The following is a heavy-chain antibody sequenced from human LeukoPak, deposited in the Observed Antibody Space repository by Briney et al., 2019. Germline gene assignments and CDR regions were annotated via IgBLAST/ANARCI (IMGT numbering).Heavy chain of an antibody. CDR1: GGSVSSYY. D-gene: IGHD3-10*01. CDR3: ARGGITMVRGVPNWFDP. V-gene: IGHV4-4*07. J-gene: IGHJ5*02. CDR2: IYTSGST. Sequence: PSETLSLTCTVSGGSVSSYYWSWIRQPAGKGLEWIGRIYTSGSTNYNPSLKSRVTMSVDTSKNQFSLKLSSVTAADTAVYYCARGGITMVRGVPNWFDPWGQGTLVTVSS.